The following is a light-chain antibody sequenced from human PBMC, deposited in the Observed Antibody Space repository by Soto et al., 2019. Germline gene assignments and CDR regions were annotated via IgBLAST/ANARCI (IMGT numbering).Light chain of an antibody. CDR1: ISDIGGYNY. J-gene: IGLJ2*01. CDR2: DVS. V-gene: IGLV2-14*03. Sequence: QSALTQPASVSGSPGQSITISCTGTISDIGGYNYVGWYQHHPGKATRLLIYDVSNRPSGVSNRFSGSKSGNTASLTISGLQPEDEADYYCTSYATTSPLVFGGGTKVTVL. CDR3: TSYATTSPLV.